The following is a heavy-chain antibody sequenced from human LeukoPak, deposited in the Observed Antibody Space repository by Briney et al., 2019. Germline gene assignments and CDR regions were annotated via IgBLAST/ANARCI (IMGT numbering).Heavy chain of an antibody. CDR1: GFTFSSYE. D-gene: IGHD6-13*01. CDR3: ARGLAAAGRGGVFAY. J-gene: IGHJ4*02. Sequence: GGSLRLSCAASGFTFSSYEMNWVRQAPGKGLEWVSYISSSGSTIYYADSVKGRFTISRDNAKNSLYLQMNSLRAEDTAVYYCARGLAAAGRGGVFAYWGQGTLVTVSS. V-gene: IGHV3-48*03. CDR2: ISSSGSTI.